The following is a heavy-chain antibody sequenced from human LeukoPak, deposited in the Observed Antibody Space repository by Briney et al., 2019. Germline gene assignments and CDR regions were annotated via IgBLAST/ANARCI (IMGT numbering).Heavy chain of an antibody. Sequence: GGSLRLSCAASGFTFTNYAMSWVRQAPGKGLEWVSAISGSGGSTYYADSVKGRFTISRDNSKNTLYLQMNSLRAEDTAVYYCAKAVPDCSGGSCYSWVAWPFDYWGQGTLVTVSS. CDR2: ISGSGGST. CDR1: GFTFTNYA. J-gene: IGHJ4*02. V-gene: IGHV3-23*01. D-gene: IGHD2-15*01. CDR3: AKAVPDCSGGSCYSWVAWPFDY.